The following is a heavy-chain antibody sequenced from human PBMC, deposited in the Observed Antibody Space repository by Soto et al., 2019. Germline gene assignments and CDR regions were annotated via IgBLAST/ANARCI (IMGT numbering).Heavy chain of an antibody. D-gene: IGHD5-12*01. V-gene: IGHV3-23*01. CDR2: ISGSGGST. CDR3: AKDYWQYSGYAWRMEGDAFDI. CDR1: GFTFSSYA. J-gene: IGHJ3*02. Sequence: EVQLLESGGGLVQPGGSLRLSCAASGFTFSSYAMSWVRQAPGKGLEWVSAISGSGGSTYYADSVKGRFTISRDNSKNTLYLQMNSLRAEDTAVYYCAKDYWQYSGYAWRMEGDAFDIWGQGTMVTVSS.